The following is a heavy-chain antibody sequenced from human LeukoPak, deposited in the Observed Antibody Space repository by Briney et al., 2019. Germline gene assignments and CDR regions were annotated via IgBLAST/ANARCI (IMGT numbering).Heavy chain of an antibody. J-gene: IGHJ4*02. CDR3: ARSSERKYYFDY. CDR2: ISGSGGST. V-gene: IGHV3-23*01. CDR1: GFTFSSYA. D-gene: IGHD3-22*01. Sequence: GGSLRLSCAASGFTFSSYAMSWVRQAPGKGLEWVSAISGSGGSTYQVDSVKGRFTISRDNSKNTLYLQMNSLRAEDTAVYYCARSSERKYYFDYWGQGTLVTVSS.